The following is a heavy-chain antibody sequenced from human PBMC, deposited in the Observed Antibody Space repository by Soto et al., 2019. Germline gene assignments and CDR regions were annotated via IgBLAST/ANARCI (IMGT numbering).Heavy chain of an antibody. Sequence: QLQLQESGPRLVKPSETLSLTCSVSGGSISSSSYSWGWIRQPPGKGLEWIGTIYYSGSTHYNPSLEGRVAISADTPNNQLSLRLSSVTAADTAGYYGGRQPGHCGRTTCFGYYSVDVWGQGTTVTVS. CDR1: GGSISSSSYS. J-gene: IGHJ6*02. V-gene: IGHV4-39*01. D-gene: IGHD2-2*01. CDR3: GRQPGHCGRTTCFGYYSVDV. CDR2: IYYSGST.